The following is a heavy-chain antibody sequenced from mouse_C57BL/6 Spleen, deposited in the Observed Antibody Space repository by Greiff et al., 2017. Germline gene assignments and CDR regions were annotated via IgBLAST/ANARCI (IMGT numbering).Heavy chain of an antibody. V-gene: IGHV1-80*01. J-gene: IGHJ1*03. CDR3: ARDWDGYFDV. Sequence: VHLVESGAELVKPGASVKISCKASGYAFSSYWMNWVKQRPGKGLEWIGQIYPGDGDTNYNGKFKGKATLTADKSSSTAYMQLSSLTSADSAVYFCARDWDGYFDVWGTGTTVTVSS. CDR2: IYPGDGDT. D-gene: IGHD4-1*01. CDR1: GYAFSSYW.